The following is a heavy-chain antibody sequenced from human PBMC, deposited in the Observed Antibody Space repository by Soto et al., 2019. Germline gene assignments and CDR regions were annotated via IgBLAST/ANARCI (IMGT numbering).Heavy chain of an antibody. D-gene: IGHD2-15*01. CDR1: GFAFISYA. V-gene: IGHV3-23*01. CDR2: LSGDGSDP. CDR3: AQLTPTYSRRWFSY. Sequence: DVQLLESGGGLGQPGGSLRLSCAASGFAFISYAISWVRQAPGKGLEWVSTLSGDGSDPYYSDSVKGRFTISRDNSKDTRYVERHSLIADDTALYSCAQLTPTYSRRWFSYWGQGPLVTVSS. J-gene: IGHJ4*01.